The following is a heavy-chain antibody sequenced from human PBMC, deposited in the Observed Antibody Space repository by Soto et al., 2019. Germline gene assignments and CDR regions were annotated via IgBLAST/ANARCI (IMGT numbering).Heavy chain of an antibody. CDR1: GFTFSSYS. CDR2: ISSSSSTI. J-gene: IGHJ6*04. Sequence: GGSLRLSCAASGFTFSSYSMNWVRQAPGKGLGWVSYISSSSSTIYYADFVKGRFTISRDKGKYSLYLQMNSLRDEDTAVYYCARDMGDCDYDHAFGYDYYYGMDVWGKGTTVTAPQ. CDR3: ARDMGDCDYDHAFGYDYYYGMDV. V-gene: IGHV3-48*02. D-gene: IGHD4-17*01.